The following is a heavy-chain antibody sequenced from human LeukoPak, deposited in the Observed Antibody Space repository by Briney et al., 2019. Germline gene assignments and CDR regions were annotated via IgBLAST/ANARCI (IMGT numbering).Heavy chain of an antibody. J-gene: IGHJ4*02. CDR2: IIPILGIA. D-gene: IGHD6-13*01. CDR3: ARAYSSSWSPLGY. Sequence: SVKVSCKASGGTFSSYTISWVRQAPGQGLEWMGRIIPILGIANYAQKFQGRVTITADKSTSTAYMELSSLRSEDTAVYCCARAYSSSWSPLGYWGQGTLVTVSS. V-gene: IGHV1-69*02. CDR1: GGTFSSYT.